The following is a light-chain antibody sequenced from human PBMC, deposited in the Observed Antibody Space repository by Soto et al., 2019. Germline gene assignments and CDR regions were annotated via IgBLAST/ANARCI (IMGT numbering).Light chain of an antibody. Sequence: ELTQPPSVSVSPGQTASITCSGDKLGDKYACWYQQKPGQSPVLVIYQDSKRPSGIPERFSGSNSGNTATLTISGTQAMDEADYYCQAWDSSTAVFVTGTKVTVL. CDR1: KLGDKY. CDR3: QAWDSSTAV. J-gene: IGLJ1*01. CDR2: QDS. V-gene: IGLV3-1*01.